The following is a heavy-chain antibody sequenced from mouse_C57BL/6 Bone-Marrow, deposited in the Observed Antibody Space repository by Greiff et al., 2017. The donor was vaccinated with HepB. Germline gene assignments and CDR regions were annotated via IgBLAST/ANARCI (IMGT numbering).Heavy chain of an antibody. J-gene: IGHJ1*03. CDR3: ARGYYYGSYWYFDV. D-gene: IGHD1-1*01. Sequence: QVQLQQPGAELVMPGASVKLSCKASGYTFTSYWMHWVKQRPGQGLEWIGEIDPSDSYTNYNQKFKGKSTLTVDKSSSTAYMQLSSLTSEDSAVYYCARGYYYGSYWYFDVWGTGTTVTVSS. CDR2: IDPSDSYT. CDR1: GYTFTSYW. V-gene: IGHV1-69*01.